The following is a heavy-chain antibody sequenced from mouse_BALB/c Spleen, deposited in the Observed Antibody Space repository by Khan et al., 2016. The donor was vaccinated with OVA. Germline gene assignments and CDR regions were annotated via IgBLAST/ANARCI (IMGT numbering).Heavy chain of an antibody. V-gene: IGHV3-2*02. J-gene: IGHJ2*01. CDR1: GYSITSGYA. CDR3: ARGNYYGYYFDY. D-gene: IGHD1-1*01. Sequence: EVKLEESGPGLVKPSQSLSLTCTVTGYSITSGYAWNWLRQFPGNKLEWMGYISYSGVTSYTPSLKSRISITRDTSKNKFFLQLNSVTTEDTATYYCARGNYYGYYFDYWGQGTTRTGSS. CDR2: ISYSGVT.